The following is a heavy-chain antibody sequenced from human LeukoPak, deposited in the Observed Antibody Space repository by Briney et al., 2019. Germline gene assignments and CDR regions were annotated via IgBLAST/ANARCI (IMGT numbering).Heavy chain of an antibody. CDR1: GFTFSDYY. CDR3: AKDRCSNGIGCYYYYMDV. Sequence: GGSLRLSCAASGFTFSDYYMSWIRQAPGKGLEWVSYISSSGSTIYYADSVKGRFTISRDNAKNSLYLQMNSLRAEDTAVYYCAKDRCSNGIGCYYYYMDVWGKGTAVTISS. CDR2: ISSSGSTI. D-gene: IGHD2-8*01. V-gene: IGHV3-11*04. J-gene: IGHJ6*03.